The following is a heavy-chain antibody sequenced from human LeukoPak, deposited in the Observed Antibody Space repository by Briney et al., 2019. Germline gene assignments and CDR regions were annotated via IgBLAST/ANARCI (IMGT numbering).Heavy chain of an antibody. D-gene: IGHD3-22*01. J-gene: IGHJ4*02. CDR1: GFTFSSYA. Sequence: GGSLRLSCAASGFTFSSYAMSWVHQAPGKGLEWVSAISGSGGSTYYADSVKGRFTISRDNSKNTLYLQMNSLRAEDTAVYYCAVTPYSNGYCCDYWGQGTLVTVSS. V-gene: IGHV3-23*01. CDR2: ISGSGGST. CDR3: AVTPYSNGYCCDY.